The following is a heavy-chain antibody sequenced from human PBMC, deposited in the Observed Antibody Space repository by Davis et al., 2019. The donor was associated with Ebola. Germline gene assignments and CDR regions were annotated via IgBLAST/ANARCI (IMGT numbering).Heavy chain of an antibody. D-gene: IGHD4-17*01. CDR2: IYYSGST. V-gene: IGHV4-59*01. J-gene: IGHJ5*02. CDR3: ARVRRTVTVNWFDP. Sequence: MPGGSLRLSCTVSGGSISSYYWSWIRQPPGKGLEWIGYIYYSGSTNYNPSLKSRVTISVDTSKNQFSLKLSSVTAADTAVYYCARVRRTVTVNWFDPWGQGTLVTVSS. CDR1: GGSISSYY.